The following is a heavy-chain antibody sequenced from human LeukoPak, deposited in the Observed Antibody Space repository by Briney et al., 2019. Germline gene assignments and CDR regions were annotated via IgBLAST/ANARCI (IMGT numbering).Heavy chain of an antibody. CDR3: ASSTSIAAPYYDAFDI. V-gene: IGHV4-4*02. D-gene: IGHD6-6*01. CDR1: GGSISSSNW. J-gene: IGHJ3*02. CDR2: IYHSGST. Sequence: SETLSLTCAVSGGSISSSNWWSWVRQPPGKGLEWIGEIYHSGSTNYNPSLKSRVTISVDKSKNQFSLKLSSVTAADTAVYYCASSTSIAAPYYDAFDIWGQGTMVTVSS.